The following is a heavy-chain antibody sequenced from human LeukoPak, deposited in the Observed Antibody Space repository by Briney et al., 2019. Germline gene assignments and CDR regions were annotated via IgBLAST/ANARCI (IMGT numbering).Heavy chain of an antibody. J-gene: IGHJ4*02. V-gene: IGHV4-39*01. D-gene: IGHD2/OR15-2a*01. Sequence: SETLSLTCTVSGGSISSSYYYWGWIRQPPGKGLEWIGTIYYSGTTYYNPSLESRVTISVDTSKNQFSMKLTSVTAADTVVYYCARHKMGTTRLYYFDYWGQGTLVTVSS. CDR1: GGSISSSYYY. CDR2: IYYSGTT. CDR3: ARHKMGTTRLYYFDY.